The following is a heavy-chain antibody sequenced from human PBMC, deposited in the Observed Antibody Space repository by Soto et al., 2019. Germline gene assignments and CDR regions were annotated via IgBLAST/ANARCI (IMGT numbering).Heavy chain of an antibody. J-gene: IGHJ4*02. D-gene: IGHD2-15*01. CDR2: RYYSEST. V-gene: IGHV4-31*03. Sequence: ALSLTCTVSGRSITTGGYYWSWIRQLPGKGLEWIGHRYYSESTYYNPSLKSRVSISLDTSKNQFSLKLSFVTAADTAMYYCARTKCSGGSCYSWSLDYWGQGTPVTVSS. CDR1: GRSITTGGYY. CDR3: ARTKCSGGSCYSWSLDY.